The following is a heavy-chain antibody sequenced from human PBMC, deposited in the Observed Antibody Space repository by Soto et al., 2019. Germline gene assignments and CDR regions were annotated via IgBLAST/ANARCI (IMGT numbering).Heavy chain of an antibody. D-gene: IGHD3-22*01. V-gene: IGHV1-46*01. Sequence: ASVKVSCKASGYTFTSHYIHWARTAPGQRLEWEGIINPNGETTTYAQKFRGRVTMTRDTSTSTVYMELSSLRSEDTAVYYCVRDQPTYYYDSSGPDAFDIWGQGTMVTVSS. J-gene: IGHJ3*02. CDR2: INPNGETT. CDR3: VRDQPTYYYDSSGPDAFDI. CDR1: GYTFTSHY.